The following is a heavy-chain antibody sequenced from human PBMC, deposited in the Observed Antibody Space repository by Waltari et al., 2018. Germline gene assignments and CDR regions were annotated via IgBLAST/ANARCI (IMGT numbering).Heavy chain of an antibody. V-gene: IGHV1-58*01. Sequence: QMQLVQSGPEVKKPGTSVKVSCKVSGFTFSSSIVQWVRQPRGQRLEWIGWIGVGNSNTNCAQRFQERVTITRDMSTTTAYLELSSLRSDDTAVYYCSAFPWDRDSGPWTDYWGQGTLVSVSS. D-gene: IGHD1-26*01. CDR2: IGVGNSNT. CDR3: SAFPWDRDSGPWTDY. CDR1: GFTFSSSI. J-gene: IGHJ4*02.